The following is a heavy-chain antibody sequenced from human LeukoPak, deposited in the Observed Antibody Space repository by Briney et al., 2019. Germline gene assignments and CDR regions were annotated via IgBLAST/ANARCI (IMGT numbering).Heavy chain of an antibody. CDR1: GFTFSSYA. CDR2: ISGSGGST. CDR3: AKDPNQQPYYFDY. J-gene: IGHJ4*02. D-gene: IGHD6-13*01. V-gene: IGHV3-23*01. Sequence: GSLRLSCAASGFTFSSYAMSWVRQAPGKGLEWVSAISGSGGSTYYADPVKGRFTISRDNSKNTLYLQMNSLRAEDTAVYYCAKDPNQQPYYFDYWGQGTLVTVSS.